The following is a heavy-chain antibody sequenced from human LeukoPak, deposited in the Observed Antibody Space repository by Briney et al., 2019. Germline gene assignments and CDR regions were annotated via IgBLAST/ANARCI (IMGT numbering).Heavy chain of an antibody. D-gene: IGHD3-22*01. CDR1: GGTFSSYA. J-gene: IGHJ6*02. CDR2: IIPILGIA. V-gene: IGHV1-69*04. Sequence: AASVKVSCKASGGTFSSYAISWVRQAPGPGLEWMGRIIPILGIANYAQKFQGRVTITADKSTSTAYMELSSLRSEDTAVYYCARDNYDSSGYYPPYYYYGMDVWGQGTTVTVSS. CDR3: ARDNYDSSGYYPPYYYYGMDV.